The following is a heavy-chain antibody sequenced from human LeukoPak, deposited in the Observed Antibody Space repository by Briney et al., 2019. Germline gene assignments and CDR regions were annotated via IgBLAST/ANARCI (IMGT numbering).Heavy chain of an antibody. CDR2: ISGSSSTQ. CDR3: ARETLGWQPSWLDP. V-gene: IGHV3-48*02. J-gene: IGHJ5*02. CDR1: ELIFSSSS. Sequence: GGSLRLSCAAYELIFSSSSMNWVRQAPGKGLEWISYISGSSSTQYYADSVKGRFTISRDNVQKTLYLQMNSLRDEDTAVYCCARETLGWQPSWLDPWGQGTLVVVSS. D-gene: IGHD2-15*01.